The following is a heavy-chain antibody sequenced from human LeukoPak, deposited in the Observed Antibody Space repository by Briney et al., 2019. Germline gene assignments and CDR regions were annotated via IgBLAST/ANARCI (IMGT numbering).Heavy chain of an antibody. CDR3: ARGLEEDPDAFDI. D-gene: IGHD1-1*01. J-gene: IGHJ3*02. V-gene: IGHV4-34*01. CDR1: GGSFSGYY. Sequence: SETLSLTRAVYGGSFSGYYWSWIRQPPGEGLEWIGEINHSGSTNYNPSLKSRVTISVDTSKNQFSLKLSSVTAADTAVYYCARGLEEDPDAFDIWGQGTMVTVSS. CDR2: INHSGST.